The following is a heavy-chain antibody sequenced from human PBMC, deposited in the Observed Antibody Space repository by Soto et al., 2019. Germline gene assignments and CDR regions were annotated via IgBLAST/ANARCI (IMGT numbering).Heavy chain of an antibody. CDR1: GDSVSSKAAA. D-gene: IGHD6-19*01. V-gene: IGHV6-1*01. Sequence: PSQTLSLTCAISGDSVSSKAAAWNWIRQSPSRGLEWLGRTYYRSKWSTDYAVSVKSRITINPDTSKNQFSLQLNSVTPGDTGVYYCARDVISRLAGFESWGQGTLVTVSS. J-gene: IGHJ5*01. CDR3: ARDVISRLAGFES. CDR2: TYYRSKWST.